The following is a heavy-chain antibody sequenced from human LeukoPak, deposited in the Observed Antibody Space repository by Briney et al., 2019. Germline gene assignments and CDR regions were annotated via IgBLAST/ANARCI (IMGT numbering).Heavy chain of an antibody. D-gene: IGHD2/OR15-2a*01. V-gene: IGHV1-69*13. Sequence: SVKVSCKASGGTFSSYAISWVRRAPGQGLEWMGGIIPIFGTANYAQKFQGRVTITADESTSTAYMELSSLRSEDTAVYYCARSGEYPGFWFDPWGQGTLVTVSS. CDR3: ARSGEYPGFWFDP. CDR2: IIPIFGTA. J-gene: IGHJ5*02. CDR1: GGTFSSYA.